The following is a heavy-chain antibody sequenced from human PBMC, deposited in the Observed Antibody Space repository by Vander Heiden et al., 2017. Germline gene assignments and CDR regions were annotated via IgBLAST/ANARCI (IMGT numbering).Heavy chain of an antibody. CDR2: INSEGSSA. V-gene: IGHV3-74*03. J-gene: IGHJ4*02. Sequence: EVQLVESGGGLVQPGGSPRPSCAASGCTLSNYWMHGVRQGPGEGLVWVSRINSEGSSAKYAGSVKGRFTISRDNAKNTLYLQMNSLRAEDTAVYYCARDYNWNFDYWGRGTLVTVSS. CDR1: GCTLSNYW. D-gene: IGHD1-20*01. CDR3: ARDYNWNFDY.